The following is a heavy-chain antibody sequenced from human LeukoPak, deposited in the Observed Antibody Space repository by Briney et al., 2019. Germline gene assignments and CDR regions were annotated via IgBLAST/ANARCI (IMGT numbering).Heavy chain of an antibody. D-gene: IGHD1-26*01. J-gene: IGHJ4*02. Sequence: ASVKVSCKASGYTFTGYYMHWVRQAPGQGLEWMGWINPNSGGTNYAQKFQGRVTMTRDTSISTAYMELSRLRSDDTAVYYCARDGLSGSYSFDYWGQGTLVTVSS. V-gene: IGHV1-2*02. CDR2: INPNSGGT. CDR3: ARDGLSGSYSFDY. CDR1: GYTFTGYY.